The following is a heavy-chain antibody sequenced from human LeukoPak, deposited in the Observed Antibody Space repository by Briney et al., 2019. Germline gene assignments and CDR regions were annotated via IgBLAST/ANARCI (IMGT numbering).Heavy chain of an antibody. Sequence: GGSLRLSCAASGFTYSSYAMSWVLQAPGKELEWVSAISGSGGSTYYADSVKGRFTISRDNSKNTLYLQMNSLRAEDTAVYYCAKDLSIGTTKHWGQGTLVTVSS. CDR2: ISGSGGST. CDR3: AKDLSIGTTKH. J-gene: IGHJ1*01. V-gene: IGHV3-23*01. CDR1: GFTYSSYA. D-gene: IGHD5-12*01.